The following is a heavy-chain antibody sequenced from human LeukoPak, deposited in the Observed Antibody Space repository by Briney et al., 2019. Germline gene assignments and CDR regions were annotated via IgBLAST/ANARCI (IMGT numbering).Heavy chain of an antibody. V-gene: IGHV3-21*01. CDR2: ISGSSSYI. Sequence: PGGSLRLSCVVSGFTFNNYGMNWVRQAPGKRLEWVSFISGSSSYIYYADSVKGRFTISRDNAENSLYLQMNSLRAEDTAVYYCASGVVSAYWGQGTLVTVSS. D-gene: IGHD3-3*01. CDR1: GFTFNNYG. CDR3: ASGVVSAY. J-gene: IGHJ4*02.